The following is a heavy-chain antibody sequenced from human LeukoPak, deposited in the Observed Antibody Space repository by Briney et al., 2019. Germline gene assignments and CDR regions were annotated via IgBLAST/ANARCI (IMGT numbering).Heavy chain of an antibody. V-gene: IGHV4-39*01. CDR3: ARGIEVGATTTIDY. J-gene: IGHJ4*02. Sequence: SETLSLTCTVSGVSISSSNSYWGWIRQPPGKGLEWIGSIYYSGNTYYNASLKSQVSISIDTSKNQFSLRLTSVTAADTAVYYCARGIEVGATTTIDYWGQGALVTVSS. CDR1: GVSISSSNSY. D-gene: IGHD1-26*01. CDR2: IYYSGNT.